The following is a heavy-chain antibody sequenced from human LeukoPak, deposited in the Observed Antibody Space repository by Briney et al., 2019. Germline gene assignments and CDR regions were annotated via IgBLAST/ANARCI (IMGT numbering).Heavy chain of an antibody. Sequence: ASVKVSCKVSGYTLTELSMHWVRQAPGKGLEWMGGFDPEDGETIYAQKFQGGVTMTEDTSTDTAYMELSSLRSEDTAVYYCATVMFRDMVRGVIIIPPYYYYYGMDVWGQGTTVTVSS. CDR2: FDPEDGET. V-gene: IGHV1-24*01. J-gene: IGHJ6*02. CDR1: GYTLTELS. D-gene: IGHD3-10*01. CDR3: ATVMFRDMVRGVIIIPPYYYYYGMDV.